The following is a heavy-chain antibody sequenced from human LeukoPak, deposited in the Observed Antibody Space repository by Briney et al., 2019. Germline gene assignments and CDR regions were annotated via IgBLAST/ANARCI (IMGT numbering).Heavy chain of an antibody. J-gene: IGHJ4*02. CDR3: ARHEVRGLYFDY. CDR2: IYYSGST. CDR1: GGSISSYY. V-gene: IGHV4-59*08. Sequence: SETLSLTCTVSGGSISSYYWSWIRQPPGGGLEWIGYIYYSGSTNYNASLKSRVTISVDTSKKQFSLKLTSVTAADTAVYYCARHEVRGLYFDYWGQGTLVTVSS. D-gene: IGHD2-2*01.